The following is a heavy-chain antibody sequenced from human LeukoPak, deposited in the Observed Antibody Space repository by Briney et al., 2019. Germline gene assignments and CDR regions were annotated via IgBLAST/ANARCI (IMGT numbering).Heavy chain of an antibody. J-gene: IGHJ6*02. CDR2: LSGSGSST. V-gene: IGHV3-23*01. D-gene: IGHD6-25*01. CDR1: GFTFSDHC. Sequence: GGSLRLSCAASGFTFSDHCMDWVRQAPGKGLEWVSSLSGSGSSTHYADSVKGRFTISRDNSKNTLYLQMNSLRAEDTAVYYCAKGRGAAAADGMDAWGQGTTVTVPS. CDR3: AKGRGAAAADGMDA.